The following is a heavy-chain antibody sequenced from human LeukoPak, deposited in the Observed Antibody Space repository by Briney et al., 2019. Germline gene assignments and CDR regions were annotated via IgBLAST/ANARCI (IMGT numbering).Heavy chain of an antibody. CDR3: ARSFRYYYDSSGYYDGYFDL. CDR2: IYYSGST. V-gene: IGHV4-39*07. J-gene: IGHJ2*01. D-gene: IGHD3-22*01. CDR1: GGSISSSSYY. Sequence: PSETLSLTCTVSGGSISSSSYYWGWIRQPPGKGLEWIGSIYYSGSTYYNPSLKSRVTISVDTSKNQFSLKLSSVTAADTAVYYCARSFRYYYDSSGYYDGYFDLWGRGTLVTVSS.